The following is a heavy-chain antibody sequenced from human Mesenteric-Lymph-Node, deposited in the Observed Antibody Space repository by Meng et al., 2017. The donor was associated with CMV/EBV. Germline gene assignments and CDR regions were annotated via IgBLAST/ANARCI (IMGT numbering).Heavy chain of an antibody. CDR2: INHNGVP. D-gene: IGHD2-15*01. CDR3: ARGSDIPVNNY. J-gene: IGHJ4*02. V-gene: IGHV4-34*01. Sequence: QVQLQQWGAGLLKPSETLSLTCAVYGGSFSGYYWSWNRQPPGKGLEWIGKINHNGVPNYNPSLKSRVTISLDRYKNQFSLKLSSVTAEDTAVYYCARGSDIPVNNYWGQGTLVTVSS. CDR1: GGSFSGYY.